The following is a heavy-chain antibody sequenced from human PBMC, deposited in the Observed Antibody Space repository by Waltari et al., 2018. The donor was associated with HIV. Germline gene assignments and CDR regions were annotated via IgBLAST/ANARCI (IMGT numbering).Heavy chain of an antibody. CDR2: GSSTGNA. CDR1: GGPIIDSF. Sequence: QVQLQESGPGLVKPSETLSLTCSVSGGPIIDSFWSCIRLPPGKGLEWVGHGSSTGNAKYNPSLQGRVAISVDTSKGQFSLRLTSVTAADTAVYFCARVKAYYYDNSGFYFFDYWGQGTLVTVSS. V-gene: IGHV4-59*01. D-gene: IGHD3-22*01. J-gene: IGHJ4*02. CDR3: ARVKAYYYDNSGFYFFDY.